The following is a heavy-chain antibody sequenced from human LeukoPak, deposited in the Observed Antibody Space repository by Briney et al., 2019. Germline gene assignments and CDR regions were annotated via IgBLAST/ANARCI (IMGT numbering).Heavy chain of an antibody. CDR1: GFTFSSYW. D-gene: IGHD3-10*01. J-gene: IGHJ4*02. Sequence: TGGSLRLSCAASGFTFSSYWMHWVRQAPGKGLVWVSRINTDGSSTSYADSVKGRFTISRDNAKNTLYLQMNSLRAEDTAVYYCAFLYGSGSPRGYWGQGTLVTVSS. V-gene: IGHV3-74*01. CDR3: AFLYGSGSPRGY. CDR2: INTDGSST.